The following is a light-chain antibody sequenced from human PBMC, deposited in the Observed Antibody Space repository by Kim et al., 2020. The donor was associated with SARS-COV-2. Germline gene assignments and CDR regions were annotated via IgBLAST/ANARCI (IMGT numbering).Light chain of an antibody. Sequence: SPGERATLSCRASQSVSSNLAWYQQKPGQAPRLLIYGASTRATGIPDRFSGSGSGTEFTLTISSLQSEDFAVYYCHQYNNWPPFTFGPGTKVEIK. V-gene: IGKV3-15*01. CDR1: QSVSSN. J-gene: IGKJ3*01. CDR3: HQYNNWPPFT. CDR2: GAS.